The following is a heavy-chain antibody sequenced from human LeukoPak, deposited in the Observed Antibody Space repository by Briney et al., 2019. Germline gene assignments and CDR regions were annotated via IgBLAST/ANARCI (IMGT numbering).Heavy chain of an antibody. V-gene: IGHV4-39*01. CDR3: ASSQVGELSDY. D-gene: IGHD3-10*01. CDR1: GGSISSSSYY. J-gene: IGHJ4*02. Sequence: NSSETLSLTCPVSGGSISSSSYYWGWIRQPPGKGLEWIGSIYYSGSTYYNPSLKSRVTISVDTSKNQFSLKLSSVTAADTAVYYCASSQVGELSDYWGQGTLVTVSS. CDR2: IYYSGST.